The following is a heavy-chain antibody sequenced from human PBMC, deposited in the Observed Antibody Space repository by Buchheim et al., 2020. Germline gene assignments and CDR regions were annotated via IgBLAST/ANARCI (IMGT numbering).Heavy chain of an antibody. Sequence: QVQLVQSGAEVKKPGSSVKVSCKASGGTFSSYAISWVRQAPGQGLEWMGGCIPIFGTANYAQKFQGRVTITADKSTSTAYLELSNLRSEDTTVYYCARENEGYNYDRSSYYRMDVWGKGTT. J-gene: IGHJ6*03. CDR2: CIPIFGTA. V-gene: IGHV1-69*06. CDR3: ARENEGYNYDRSSYYRMDV. D-gene: IGHD3-22*01. CDR1: GGTFSSYA.